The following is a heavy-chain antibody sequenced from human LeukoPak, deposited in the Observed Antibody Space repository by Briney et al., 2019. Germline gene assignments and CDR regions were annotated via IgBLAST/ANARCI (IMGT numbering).Heavy chain of an antibody. Sequence: GGSLRLSCAASGFTFSSYGRHWVRQAPGKGLEWVAFIRYDGSNKYYADSVKGRITISRDNSKNTLYLQMNSLRAEDTAVYYCAKDPRAVAGTNFDNWGEGTLVTVSP. CDR2: IRYDGSNK. J-gene: IGHJ4*02. CDR1: GFTFSSYG. V-gene: IGHV3-30*02. D-gene: IGHD6-19*01. CDR3: AKDPRAVAGTNFDN.